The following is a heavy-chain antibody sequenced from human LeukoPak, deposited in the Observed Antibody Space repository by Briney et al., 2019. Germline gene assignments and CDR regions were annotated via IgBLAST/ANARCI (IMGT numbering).Heavy chain of an antibody. CDR2: ISGSGGST. CDR3: AKQSGSRGYDVFDI. V-gene: IGHV3-23*01. D-gene: IGHD1-26*01. J-gene: IGHJ3*02. Sequence: GGSLRLSCAASGFSFSNYAMSWVHQAPGKGLEWVSAISGSGGSTYYADSVRGRFTISRDNSKNTLYLQMNSLRAEDTAVYYCAKQSGSRGYDVFDIWGQGTKVTVSS. CDR1: GFSFSNYA.